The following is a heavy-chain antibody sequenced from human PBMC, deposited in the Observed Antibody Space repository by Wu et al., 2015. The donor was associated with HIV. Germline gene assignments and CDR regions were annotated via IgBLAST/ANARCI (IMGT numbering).Heavy chain of an antibody. Sequence: QVQLVQSGAEVKKPGSSVKVSCKASGGTFSSYAISWVRQAPGQGLEWMGWMNPNSGNTGYAQKFQGRVTMTRNTSISTAYMELSSLRSEDTAVYYCARGGVSRGLYGDYAYYYGMDVWGQGTTVTVSS. V-gene: IGHV1-8*02. CDR3: ARGGVSRGLYGDYAYYYGMDV. J-gene: IGHJ6*02. CDR2: MNPNSGNT. D-gene: IGHD4-17*01. CDR1: GGTFSSYA.